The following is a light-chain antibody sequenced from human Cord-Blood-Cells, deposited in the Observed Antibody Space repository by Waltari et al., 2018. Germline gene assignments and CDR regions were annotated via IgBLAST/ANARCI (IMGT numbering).Light chain of an antibody. V-gene: IGLV2-14*01. Sequence: QSALTQPASVSGSPGQSITISCTGTRSDCGGYNYVSWYQQHPGKAPKLMIYDVSNRPSGVSNRFSGSKSGNTASLTISGLQAEDEADYYCSSYTSSSTLVFGTGTKVTVL. CDR1: RSDCGGYNY. CDR3: SSYTSSSTLV. J-gene: IGLJ1*01. CDR2: DVS.